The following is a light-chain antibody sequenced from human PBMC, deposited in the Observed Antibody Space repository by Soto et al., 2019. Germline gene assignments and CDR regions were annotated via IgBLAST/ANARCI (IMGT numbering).Light chain of an antibody. V-gene: IGKV1-17*03. Sequence: DIQMTQSPSAMSASVGDRVTITCRSSQNIGSSLAWFQQKPGKVPKRLIHTTSTLESVVPSRFSGSGSVTEFTLTISSLQPEDFATYYCLQHDSYPRTFGPGTKVDIK. CDR2: TTS. J-gene: IGKJ3*01. CDR1: QNIGSS. CDR3: LQHDSYPRT.